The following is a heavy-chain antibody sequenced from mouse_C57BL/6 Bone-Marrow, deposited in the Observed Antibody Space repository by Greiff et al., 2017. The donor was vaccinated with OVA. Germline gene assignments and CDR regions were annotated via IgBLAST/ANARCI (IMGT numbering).Heavy chain of an antibody. D-gene: IGHD1-1*01. V-gene: IGHV2-5*01. CDR1: GFSLTSYG. CDR3: AILLRCFDV. Sequence: VKVEESGPGLVQPSQSLSITCTVSGFSLTSYGVHWVRQSPGKGLEWLGVIWRGGSTDYNAAFMSRLSITKDNSKSQVFFKMNSLKADDTAIYYGAILLRCFDVWGTGTTVTVSS. CDR2: IWRGGST. J-gene: IGHJ1*03.